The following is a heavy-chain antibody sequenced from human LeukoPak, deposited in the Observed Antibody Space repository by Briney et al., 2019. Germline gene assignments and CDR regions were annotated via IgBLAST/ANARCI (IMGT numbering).Heavy chain of an antibody. J-gene: IGHJ6*02. CDR3: ARDTRSLMDV. CDR1: GFTFSTYS. D-gene: IGHD3-16*02. Sequence: GGSLRLSCAAFGFTFSTYSMNWVRQAPGKGLEWLSYISSSSGTIYYADSVKGRFTISRDNAKNSLYLQMNSLRAEDTAVYYCARDTRSLMDVWGQGTTVTVSS. CDR2: ISSSSGTI. V-gene: IGHV3-48*01.